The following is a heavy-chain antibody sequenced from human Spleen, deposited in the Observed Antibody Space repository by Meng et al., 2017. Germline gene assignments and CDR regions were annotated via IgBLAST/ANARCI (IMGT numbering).Heavy chain of an antibody. Sequence: QLSLQESGPGLVKPSQTLSLTCTVSGGSISSGGYYWSWVRQHPGKGLEWIGYIYYSASTHYNPSLKSRVTMSIDTSKNHFSLKVTSVTAADTAVYYCARDRSGYANYDYWGQGTLVTVSS. CDR1: GGSISSGGYY. J-gene: IGHJ4*02. D-gene: IGHD6-25*01. CDR2: IYYSAST. CDR3: ARDRSGYANYDY. V-gene: IGHV4-31*03.